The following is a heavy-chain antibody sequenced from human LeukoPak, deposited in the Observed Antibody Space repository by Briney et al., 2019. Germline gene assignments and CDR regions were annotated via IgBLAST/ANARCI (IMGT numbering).Heavy chain of an antibody. D-gene: IGHD6-19*01. V-gene: IGHV1-2*02. CDR3: AQSIAVPRIPTFDV. J-gene: IGHJ3*01. CDR1: EYTFSGHF. CDR2: INPNSGGT. Sequence: ASVKVSCKASEYTFSGHFIHWMRQAPGQGLEWVGWINPNSGGTNYAQKFQGRVTLTRDTSAGTAYMDLSSLRSDDTAVYYCAQSIAVPRIPTFDVWGQGAVVAVSS.